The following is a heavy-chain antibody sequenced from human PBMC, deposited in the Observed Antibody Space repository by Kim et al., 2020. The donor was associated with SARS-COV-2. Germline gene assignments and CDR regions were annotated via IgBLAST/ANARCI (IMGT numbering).Heavy chain of an antibody. Sequence: LSLTCAASGFTFSSYGMHWVRQAPGKGLEWVAVIWYDGSNKYYADSVKGRFTISRDNSKNTLYLQMNSLRAEDTAVYYCARDHIVYCTNGVCYGSEYYYYGMDVWGQGTTVTVSS. J-gene: IGHJ6*02. CDR2: IWYDGSNK. CDR3: ARDHIVYCTNGVCYGSEYYYYGMDV. V-gene: IGHV3-33*01. CDR1: GFTFSSYG. D-gene: IGHD2-8*01.